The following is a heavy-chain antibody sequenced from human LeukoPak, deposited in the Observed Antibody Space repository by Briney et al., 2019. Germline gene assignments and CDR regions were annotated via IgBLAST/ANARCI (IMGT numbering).Heavy chain of an antibody. CDR1: GGSISSYY. CDR2: IYYSGST. J-gene: IGHJ4*02. D-gene: IGHD3-10*01. V-gene: IGHV4-59*12. Sequence: SETLSLTCTVSGGSISSYYWSWIRQPPGKGLEWIGYIYYSGSTNYNPSLKSRVTISVDTSKNQFSLKLSSVTAADTAVYYCARWVYYGSAFDYWGQGTLVTVSS. CDR3: ARWVYYGSAFDY.